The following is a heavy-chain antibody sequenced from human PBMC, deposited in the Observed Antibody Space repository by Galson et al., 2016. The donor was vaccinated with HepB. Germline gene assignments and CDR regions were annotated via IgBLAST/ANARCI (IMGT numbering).Heavy chain of an antibody. CDR2: ISAGSSYI. V-gene: IGHV3-21*01. J-gene: IGHJ4*02. CDR3: VRVVTTVNTAPDT. D-gene: IGHD4-17*01. Sequence: SLRLSCAASGFNIRTFSMSWYRQIPGTGLEWVSSISAGSSYIDYVASVKGRFTISRDNADNSVFLQMNSLTAEDTGIYYCVRVVTTVNTAPDTWGQGTLVTFSS. CDR1: GFNIRTFS.